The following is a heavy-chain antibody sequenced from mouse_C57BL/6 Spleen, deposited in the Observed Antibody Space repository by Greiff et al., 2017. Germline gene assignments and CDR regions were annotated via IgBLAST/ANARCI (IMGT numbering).Heavy chain of an antibody. CDR1: GFSLTSYG. Sequence: VQLVESGPGLVQPSQSLSITCTVPGFSLTSYGVHWVRQPPGKGLEWLGVIWSGGSTDYNAAFISRLSISKDNSKSQVFFKMNSLQADDTAIYYCAKNPAYGHGYFDVWGTGTTVTVSS. CDR2: IWSGGST. V-gene: IGHV2-4*01. CDR3: AKNPAYGHGYFDV. J-gene: IGHJ1*03. D-gene: IGHD2-2*01.